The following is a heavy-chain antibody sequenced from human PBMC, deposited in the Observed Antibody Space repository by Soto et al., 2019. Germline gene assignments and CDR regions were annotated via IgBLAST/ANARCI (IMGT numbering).Heavy chain of an antibody. CDR3: ARDPGPRYSSGGSYFDY. CDR2: ISGSGGST. D-gene: IGHD6-19*01. V-gene: IGHV3-23*01. J-gene: IGHJ4*02. CDR1: GFTFSSYA. Sequence: GGSLRLSCAASGFTFSSYAMSWVRQAPGKGLEWVSAISGSGGSTYYADSVKGRFTISGDNSKNTLYVQMNSLRAEDTAVYYCARDPGPRYSSGGSYFDYWGQGTLVTVSS.